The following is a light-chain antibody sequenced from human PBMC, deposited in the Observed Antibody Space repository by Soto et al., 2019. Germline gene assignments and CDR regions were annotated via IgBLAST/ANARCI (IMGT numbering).Light chain of an antibody. CDR3: QQYNSYWT. Sequence: DVQMTQSPSSVSASLGDRVTITCRASQSINKWLAWYQQRPGEAPKLLIYSASNLQSGVPSRFSGSGSGTEFTLTISSLQPDDFATYYCQQYNSYWTFGQGTKVDIK. J-gene: IGKJ1*01. V-gene: IGKV1-5*01. CDR1: QSINKW. CDR2: SAS.